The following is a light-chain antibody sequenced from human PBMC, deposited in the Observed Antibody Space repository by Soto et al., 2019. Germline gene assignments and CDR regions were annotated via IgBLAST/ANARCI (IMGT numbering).Light chain of an antibody. Sequence: QSALTQPASVSGSPGQSLTISCTGSSTDVGNSKFVSWYQLHPGQAPKLMIYEGTKRPSGTSNRFSGSYSGNTASLTISGLQTEDEADYYCCSHAGTYTLVFGAGTKLTVL. CDR2: EGT. V-gene: IGLV2-23*01. CDR1: STDVGNSKF. CDR3: CSHAGTYTLV. J-gene: IGLJ3*02.